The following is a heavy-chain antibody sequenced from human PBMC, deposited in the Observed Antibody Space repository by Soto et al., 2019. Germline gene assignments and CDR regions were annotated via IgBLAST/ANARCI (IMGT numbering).Heavy chain of an antibody. J-gene: IGHJ6*03. Sequence: PSETLCLTCTVSGGSVTAYSWGWIRQPPGKELEWVGYISYSGSTNYNPSLKSRVTISRVTSKNQFSLNLVSVTAADTAVYYCARASYYSYMDVWGKGTTVTVSS. CDR1: GGSVTAYS. CDR2: ISYSGST. CDR3: ARASYYSYMDV. V-gene: IGHV4-59*02.